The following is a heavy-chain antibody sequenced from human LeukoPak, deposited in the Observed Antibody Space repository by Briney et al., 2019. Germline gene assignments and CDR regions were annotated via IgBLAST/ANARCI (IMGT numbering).Heavy chain of an antibody. V-gene: IGHV4-59*01. CDR1: GGSISSYY. CDR3: ARAVAGTHYYYGMDV. Sequence: ASETLSLTCTVSGGSISSYYWSWIRQPPGKGLEWIGYIYYSGSTNYNPSLKSRVTISVDTSKNQFSLKLSSVTAADTAVYYCARAVAGTHYYYGMDVWGQGTTVTVSS. J-gene: IGHJ6*02. CDR2: IYYSGST. D-gene: IGHD6-19*01.